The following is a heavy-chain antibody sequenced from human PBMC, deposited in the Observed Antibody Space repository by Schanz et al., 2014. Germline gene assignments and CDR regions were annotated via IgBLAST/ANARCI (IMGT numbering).Heavy chain of an antibody. CDR1: GFTFTNYA. J-gene: IGHJ4*02. CDR3: ARDGEAAAGCDY. Sequence: DVQLLESGGGLVQPGGSLRLSCAASGFTFTNYAMSWVRQAPGKGLEWVSLISDSGDTAYYADSVKGRFTISRDNAKNSLYLQMNSLRAEDTAVYYCARDGEAAAGCDYWGQGTLVTVSS. V-gene: IGHV3-23*01. CDR2: ISDSGDTA. D-gene: IGHD6-13*01.